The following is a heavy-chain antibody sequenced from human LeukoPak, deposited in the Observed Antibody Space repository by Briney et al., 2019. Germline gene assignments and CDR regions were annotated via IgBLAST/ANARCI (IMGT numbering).Heavy chain of an antibody. CDR3: VLGSGAILLED. V-gene: IGHV4-4*02. J-gene: IGHJ4*02. CDR1: GFTFSSYSM. CDR2: IYSDYT. Sequence: GSLRLSCAASGFTFSSYSMNWVRQSPGRGLEWIAEIYSDYTNYNPSLKSRVDISVDKSKNHFSLKLSSLTAADTAVYYCVLGSGAILLEDWGPGTLVIVSS. D-gene: IGHD3-10*01.